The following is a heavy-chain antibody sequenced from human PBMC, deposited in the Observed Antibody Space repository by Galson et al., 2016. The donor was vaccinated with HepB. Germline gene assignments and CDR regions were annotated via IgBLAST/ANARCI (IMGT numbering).Heavy chain of an antibody. J-gene: IGHJ4*02. Sequence: SETLSLTCTVSGPSVRNYYWNWIRQPPGTGLEYIGYIFYDGGGDYNPSLKSRVTISADTSKNEFSLRMSAVTDADTAVYFCASSGVTGTTGSFDYWGQGLLVSVSA. CDR1: GPSVRNYY. D-gene: IGHD1-14*01. CDR2: IFYDGGG. CDR3: ASSGVTGTTGSFDY. V-gene: IGHV4-59*02.